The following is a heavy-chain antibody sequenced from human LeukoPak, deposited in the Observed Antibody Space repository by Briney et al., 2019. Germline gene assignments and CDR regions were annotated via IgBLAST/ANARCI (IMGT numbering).Heavy chain of an antibody. D-gene: IGHD2-15*01. CDR3: ARERRYCSGDNCYSGLDY. Sequence: GGSLRLSCAGSGFAFGTYAMSWVRQAPGKGLEWVSLIHSGGTTDYADSVKDRFTISRDYSKNTVNLQINSLRAEDTAVYYCARERRYCSGDNCYSGLDYWGQGTLVTVSS. J-gene: IGHJ4*02. V-gene: IGHV3-53*01. CDR1: GFAFGTYA. CDR2: IHSGGTT.